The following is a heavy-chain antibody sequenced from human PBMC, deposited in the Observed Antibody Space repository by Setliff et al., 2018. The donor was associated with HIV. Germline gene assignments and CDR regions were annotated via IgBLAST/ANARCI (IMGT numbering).Heavy chain of an antibody. CDR1: GYRFPTYE. CDR2: IIPIFGTA. Sequence: SVKVSCKASGYRFPTYEMHWVRQAPRQGLEGMGGIIPIFGTANYAQKFQGRVTITTDESTSTAYMELSSLRSEDTAVYYCARGGYHGFGSYGDYWGQGTLVTVSS. D-gene: IGHD3-10*01. CDR3: ARGGYHGFGSYGDY. V-gene: IGHV1-69*05. J-gene: IGHJ4*02.